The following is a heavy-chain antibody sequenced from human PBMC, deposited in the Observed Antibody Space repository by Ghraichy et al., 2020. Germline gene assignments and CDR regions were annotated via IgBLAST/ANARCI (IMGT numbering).Heavy chain of an antibody. CDR3: ARASSSYDNSGWYKEAGQVGY. D-gene: IGHD6-19*01. V-gene: IGHV4-34*01. J-gene: IGHJ4*02. Sequence: SQTLSLTCAVFGGSFSGYYWSWIRQSPGKGLEWIGDIDRSGYTNYNTSLRSRITISVDTSKNQFSLRLRSVTAADTAVYYCARASSSYDNSGWYKEAGQVGYWGQGTLVTVSS. CDR2: IDRSGYT. CDR1: GGSFSGYY.